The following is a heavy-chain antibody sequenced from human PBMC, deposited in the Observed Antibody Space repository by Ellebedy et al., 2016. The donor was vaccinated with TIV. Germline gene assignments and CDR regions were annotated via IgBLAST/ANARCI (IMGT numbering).Heavy chain of an antibody. J-gene: IGHJ5*02. CDR2: ISATGRST. CDR3: AREGSPLAAAGLS. Sequence: GESLKISCAASGFPFSDYAMTWVRQTPGKGLEWISTISATGRSTYYADSVEGRFTISRDNSKNTLYLQMNSLRADDTAVYYCAREGSPLAAAGLSWGQGTLVTVSS. CDR1: GFPFSDYA. V-gene: IGHV3-23*01. D-gene: IGHD6-13*01.